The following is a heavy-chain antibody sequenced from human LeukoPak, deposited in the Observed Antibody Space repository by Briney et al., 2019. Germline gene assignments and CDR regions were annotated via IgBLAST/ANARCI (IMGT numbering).Heavy chain of an antibody. CDR1: GGSISSYY. V-gene: IGHV4-59*01. CDR3: ARAENGLSY. Sequence: PSETLSLTCTVSGGSISSYYWSWIRQPPGKGLEWIGCIYYSGSTNYNPSLKSRVTISVDTSKNQFSLKLSSVTAADTAVYYCARAENGLSYWGQGTLVTVSS. CDR2: IYYSGST. D-gene: IGHD3-16*01. J-gene: IGHJ4*02.